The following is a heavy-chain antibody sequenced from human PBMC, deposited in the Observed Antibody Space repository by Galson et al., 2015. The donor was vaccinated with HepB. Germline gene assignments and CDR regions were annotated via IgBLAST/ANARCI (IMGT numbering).Heavy chain of an antibody. CDR1: GSTLNELS. J-gene: IGHJ3*01. V-gene: IGHV1-24*01. CDR2: FDPEEGET. D-gene: IGHD3-10*01. CDR3: VGSGDFHAFYL. Sequence: SVKVSCKVSGSTLNELSIHWVRQAPGKGLEWVGGFDPEEGETIYAQKFQDTLTMTEDTSTDTVYMELTSLTSEDTAIYFCVGSGDFHAFYLWGQGTIVTVSS.